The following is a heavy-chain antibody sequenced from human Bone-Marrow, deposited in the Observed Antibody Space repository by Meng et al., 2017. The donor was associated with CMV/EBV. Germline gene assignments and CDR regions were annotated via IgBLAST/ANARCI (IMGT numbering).Heavy chain of an antibody. J-gene: IGHJ5*02. V-gene: IGHV3-7*03. CDR1: GFTFSSYW. CDR2: IKQDGSEK. CDR3: ARDSGPIVVVPTSRSHPWFDP. Sequence: GGSLRLSCAASGFTFSSYWMSWVRQAPGKGLEWVANIKQDGSEKYYVDSVKGRFTISRDNAKNSLYLQMNSLRADDTAVYYCARDSGPIVVVPTSRSHPWFDPWGQGTLVTVSS. D-gene: IGHD2-2*01.